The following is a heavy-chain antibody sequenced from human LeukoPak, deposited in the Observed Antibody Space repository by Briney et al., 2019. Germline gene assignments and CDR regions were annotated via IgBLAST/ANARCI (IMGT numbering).Heavy chain of an antibody. CDR1: GFTFSSYS. D-gene: IGHD6-13*01. J-gene: IGHJ4*02. CDR2: ISGSGGST. CDR3: AKASIAAAVEVFDY. V-gene: IGHV3-23*01. Sequence: GRSLRLSCAASGFTFSSYSMSWVRQPPRKGLEWVSAISGSGGSTYYADSVEGRFTISRDNSKNTLYLQMNSLRAEDTAVYYCAKASIAAAVEVFDYWRQGTLVTVSS.